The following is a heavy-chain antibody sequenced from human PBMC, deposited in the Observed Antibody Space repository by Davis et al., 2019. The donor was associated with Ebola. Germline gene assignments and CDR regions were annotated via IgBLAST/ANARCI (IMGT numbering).Heavy chain of an antibody. J-gene: IGHJ4*02. CDR1: GYSFTSYW. D-gene: IGHD2-21*01. V-gene: IGHV1-8*02. CDR2: MNPNSGNT. Sequence: GESLKISCKGSGYSFTSYWIGWVRQATGQGLEWMGWMNPNSGNTGYAQKFQGRVTMTRENSMSTAYMELSSLRSEDTAVYFCARGGVAYSDLDYWGQGTLVAVSS. CDR3: ARGGVAYSDLDY.